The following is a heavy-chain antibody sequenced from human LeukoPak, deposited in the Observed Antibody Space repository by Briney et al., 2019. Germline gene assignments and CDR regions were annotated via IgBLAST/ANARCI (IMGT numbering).Heavy chain of an antibody. Sequence: SQTLSLTCTVSGGSISSGGYYWSWIRQHPGKGLEWIGYIYYSGSTYYNPSPKSRVTISVDTSKNQFSLKLSSVTAADTAVYYCASEVDTSYYFDYWGQGTLVTVSS. D-gene: IGHD5-18*01. CDR2: IYYSGST. CDR1: GGSISSGGYY. V-gene: IGHV4-31*03. J-gene: IGHJ4*02. CDR3: ASEVDTSYYFDY.